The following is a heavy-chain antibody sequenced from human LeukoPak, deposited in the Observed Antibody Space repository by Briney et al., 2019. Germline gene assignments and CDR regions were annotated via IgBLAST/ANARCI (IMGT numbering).Heavy chain of an antibody. CDR1: GYTFTSYG. CDR2: INPNSGGT. Sequence: ASVKVSCKASGYTFTSYGISWVRQAPGQGLEWMGWINPNSGGTNYAQKFQGRVTMTRDTSISTAYMELSRLRSDDTAVYYCARGLRFTSEMATILAYWGQGTLVTVSS. D-gene: IGHD5-24*01. J-gene: IGHJ4*02. CDR3: ARGLRFTSEMATILAY. V-gene: IGHV1-2*02.